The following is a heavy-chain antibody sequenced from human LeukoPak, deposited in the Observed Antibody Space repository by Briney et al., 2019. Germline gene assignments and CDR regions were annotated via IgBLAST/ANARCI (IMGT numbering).Heavy chain of an antibody. Sequence: PGGSLRLSCAASGFTFSNYLMHWVRQAPGKGLVWVSRITSDGSSTHYADSVKGRFTISRDNAKNSLYLQMNSLRVEDTAMYFCARGGNQFDPWGQGTLVTVSS. J-gene: IGHJ5*02. CDR2: ITSDGSST. CDR1: GFTFSNYL. CDR3: ARGGNQFDP. V-gene: IGHV3-74*01.